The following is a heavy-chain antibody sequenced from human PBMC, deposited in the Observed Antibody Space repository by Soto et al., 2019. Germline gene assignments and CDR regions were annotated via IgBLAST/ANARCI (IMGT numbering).Heavy chain of an antibody. CDR2: IYYSGST. D-gene: IGHD4-4*01. J-gene: IGHJ4*02. Sequence: SETLSLTCTVSGGSISSGGYYWSWIRQHPGKGLEWIGYIYYSGSTYYNPSLKSRVTISVDTSKNQFSLKLSSVTAADTAVYYCARADPTVTTVDYWGQGTLVTVSS. CDR1: GGSISSGGYY. V-gene: IGHV4-31*03. CDR3: ARADPTVTTVDY.